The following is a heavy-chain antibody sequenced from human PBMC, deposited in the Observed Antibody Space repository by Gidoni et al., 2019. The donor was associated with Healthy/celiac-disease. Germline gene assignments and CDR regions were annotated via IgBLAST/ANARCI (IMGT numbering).Heavy chain of an antibody. CDR2: LYYSGST. D-gene: IGHD1-1*01. J-gene: IGHJ4*02. V-gene: IGHV4-31*03. CDR1: GGSISSGGYY. CDR3: ARLFSSRRNRTFDY. Sequence: KPSQTLSLTFTVSGGSISSGGYYWSWIRQHPGKGLEWIGYLYYSGSTYYNPSLKSRVTISVDTSKNQFSLKLSSVTAADTAVYYCARLFSSRRNRTFDYWGQGTLVTVSS.